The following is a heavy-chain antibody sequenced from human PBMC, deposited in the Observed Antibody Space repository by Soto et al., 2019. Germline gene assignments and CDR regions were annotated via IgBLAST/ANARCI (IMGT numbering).Heavy chain of an antibody. CDR3: ARATLDYYYDSSGYPAHLDYGMDV. CDR2: ISYDGSNK. Sequence: GGSLRLSCGASGFTFSSYAMSWVRQAPGKGLEWVAVISYDGSNKYYADSVKGRFTISRDNSKNTLYLQMNSLRAEDTAVYYCARATLDYYYDSSGYPAHLDYGMDVWGQGTTVTVSS. CDR1: GFTFSSYA. V-gene: IGHV3-30-3*01. J-gene: IGHJ6*02. D-gene: IGHD3-22*01.